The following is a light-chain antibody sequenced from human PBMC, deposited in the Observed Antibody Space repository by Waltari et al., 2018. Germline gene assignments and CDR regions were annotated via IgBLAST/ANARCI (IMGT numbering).Light chain of an antibody. Sequence: DIQMTQSPSSLSASVGDRVTIPCRPSQSIATFLNWYQQKPGKAPNRLIYGASSLQGGVPSRFSDSGSGTDFTLTISSLQPEDVATYYCQQSYSTPFTFGPGTKVDIK. J-gene: IGKJ3*01. CDR3: QQSYSTPFT. CDR2: GAS. CDR1: QSIATF. V-gene: IGKV1-39*01.